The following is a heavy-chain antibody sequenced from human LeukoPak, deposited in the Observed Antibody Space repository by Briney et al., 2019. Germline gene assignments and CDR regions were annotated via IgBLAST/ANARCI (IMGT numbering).Heavy chain of an antibody. CDR3: AKTIAARPSWFDP. J-gene: IGHJ5*02. V-gene: IGHV3-23*01. D-gene: IGHD6-6*01. Sequence: GGSLRLSCAASGYTFNTYAMMWVRQGPGKGLEWVSAISGSGGSTYYADSVKGRFTISRDNSKNTLYLQMNSLRAEDTAVYYCAKTIAARPSWFDPWGQGTLVTVSS. CDR1: GYTFNTYA. CDR2: ISGSGGST.